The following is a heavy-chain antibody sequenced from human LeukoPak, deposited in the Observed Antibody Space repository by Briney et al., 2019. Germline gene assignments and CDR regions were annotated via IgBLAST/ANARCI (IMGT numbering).Heavy chain of an antibody. CDR2: IYTSGST. CDR3: ARDSGYYDSSGYYY. D-gene: IGHD3-22*01. CDR1: GGSISSGSYY. V-gene: IGHV4-61*02. Sequence: PSETLSLTCTVSGGSISSGSYYWSWIRQPAGKGLEWIGRIYTSGSTNYNPSLKSRVTISVDTSKNQFSLKLSSVTAADTAVYYCARDSGYYDSSGYYYWGQGTLVTVSS. J-gene: IGHJ4*02.